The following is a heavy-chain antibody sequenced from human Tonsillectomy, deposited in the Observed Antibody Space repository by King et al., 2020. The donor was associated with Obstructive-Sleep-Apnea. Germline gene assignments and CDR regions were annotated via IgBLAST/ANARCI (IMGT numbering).Heavy chain of an antibody. D-gene: IGHD3-9*01. CDR2: MNHSGST. J-gene: IGHJ4*02. V-gene: IGHV4-34*01. Sequence: VQLQQWGAGLLKPSETLSLTCAVDGASFSGYYWSWIRQPPGKGLEWIGEMNHSGSTNYNPSLKSQVTILLDTSKNQFSLKLTSVTAADTAVYYCAKGQYFGRYDYWGQGTLVTVSS. CDR3: AKGQYFGRYDY. CDR1: GASFSGYY.